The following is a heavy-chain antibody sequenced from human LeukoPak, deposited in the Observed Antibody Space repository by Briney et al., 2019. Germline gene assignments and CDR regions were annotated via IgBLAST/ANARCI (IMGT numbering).Heavy chain of an antibody. D-gene: IGHD2-15*01. CDR2: IKGDGSSI. J-gene: IGHJ3*02. CDR1: GFTFSNYW. CDR3: GRDPGKGGALDI. V-gene: IGHV3-74*01. Sequence: QPGGSLRLSCAASGFTFSNYWMHWVRQAPGKGLVWVSRIKGDGSSISYAGSVKGRLTISRDNANNTLYLQMSSLRAEDTAVYYCGRDPGKGGALDIWGQGTMVTVSS.